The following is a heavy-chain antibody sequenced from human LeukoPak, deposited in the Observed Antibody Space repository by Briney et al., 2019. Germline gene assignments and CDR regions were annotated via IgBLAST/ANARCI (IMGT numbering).Heavy chain of an antibody. CDR2: INGDGSST. V-gene: IGHV3-74*01. D-gene: IGHD5-24*01. Sequence: GGSLRLSCAASGFTFSSYWMHWVRQAPGKGLVWVSRINGDGSSTSYADSVKGRFTISRDNSKNTLYLQMKSLRAEDTAVYYCARDRGYVMDVWGQGTTVTVSS. CDR1: GFTFSSYW. CDR3: ARDRGYVMDV. J-gene: IGHJ6*02.